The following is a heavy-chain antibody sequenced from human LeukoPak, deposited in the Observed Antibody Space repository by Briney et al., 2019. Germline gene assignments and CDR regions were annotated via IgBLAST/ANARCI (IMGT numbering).Heavy chain of an antibody. D-gene: IGHD6-13*01. J-gene: IGHJ2*01. Sequence: PGGSLRLSCAASGFTFSSCALSWVRQAPGKGLEWVSAISVSGGSTYYADSVKGRFTISRDNSKNTLYLQMNILRPEDTAVYYCAIIGGGGPGGGGSSWFLDWYFDLWGRGTLVTVSS. V-gene: IGHV3-23*01. CDR2: ISVSGGST. CDR1: GFTFSSCA. CDR3: AIIGGGGPGGGGSSWFLDWYFDL.